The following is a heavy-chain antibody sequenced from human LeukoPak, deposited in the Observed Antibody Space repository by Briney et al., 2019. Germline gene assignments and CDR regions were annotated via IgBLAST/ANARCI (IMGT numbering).Heavy chain of an antibody. CDR2: ISGSGGST. Sequence: GGSPEPSWAGPGIHLYSHAMSRGRPAPGEGPEWGPAISGSGGSTYYADSVKGRFTISRDNSKNTLYLQMNSLRAEDTAVYYCAKLSYSSSWAQGDWGQGTLVTVSS. V-gene: IGHV3-23*01. CDR3: AKLSYSSSWAQGD. CDR1: IHLYSHA. J-gene: IGHJ4*02. D-gene: IGHD6-13*01.